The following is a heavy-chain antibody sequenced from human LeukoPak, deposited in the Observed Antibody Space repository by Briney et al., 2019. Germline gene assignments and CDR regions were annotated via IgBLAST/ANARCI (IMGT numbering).Heavy chain of an antibody. CDR1: GGSVSSGSYY. D-gene: IGHD6-13*01. CDR3: ARGAGGSSSWYTDYYYYYGMDV. Sequence: PSETLSLTCTVSGGSVSSGSYYWSWIRQPPGKGLEWIGYIYYSGSTNYNPSLKSRVTISVDTSKNQFSLKLSSVTAADTAVYYCARGAGGSSSWYTDYYYYYGMDVWGQGTTVTVSS. V-gene: IGHV4-61*01. CDR2: IYYSGST. J-gene: IGHJ6*02.